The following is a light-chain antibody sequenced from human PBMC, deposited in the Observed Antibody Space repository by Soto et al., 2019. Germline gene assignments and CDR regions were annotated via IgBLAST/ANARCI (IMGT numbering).Light chain of an antibody. J-gene: IGLJ2*01. CDR2: EVS. V-gene: IGLV2-14*01. CDR1: SSDIGGYNY. Sequence: QSALTQPASVSGSPGQSITISCTGTSSDIGGYNYVSWYQQHPGKAPKLMIYEVSNRPSGVSNRFSDSKSGNTASLTISGLQAEDEADYYCSSYTSSSLMFFGGGTKLTVL. CDR3: SSYTSSSLMF.